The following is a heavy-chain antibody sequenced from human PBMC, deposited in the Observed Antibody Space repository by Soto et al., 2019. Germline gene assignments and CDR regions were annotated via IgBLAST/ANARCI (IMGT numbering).Heavy chain of an antibody. CDR1: GGSISSGPYY. D-gene: IGHD1-1*01. V-gene: IGHV4-39*01. Sequence: QLQLQESGPGLVKPSETLSLTCTVSGGSISSGPYYWGWIRQPPGKALEWIASMYYSGNTYYNPSLRSRVSMSIDTSKNQLSLKLIAVTAADTAIYYCARHLRTNFNWFDPWGQGTLVTVSS. CDR2: MYYSGNT. J-gene: IGHJ5*02. CDR3: ARHLRTNFNWFDP.